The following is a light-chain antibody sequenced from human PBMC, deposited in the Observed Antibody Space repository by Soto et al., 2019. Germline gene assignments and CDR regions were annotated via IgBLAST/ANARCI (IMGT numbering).Light chain of an antibody. CDR2: DAS. J-gene: IGKJ1*01. Sequence: IVLTQSPATLSLSPGKRAALSCGASQSVSSYLAWYQHKPGQAPRLLIYDASKRATGIPARFRGSGSGTDFTLTISSLEPEDFAVYYCQQRSNWPPTWTFGQGTRVEIK. V-gene: IGKV3-11*01. CDR1: QSVSSY. CDR3: QQRSNWPPTWT.